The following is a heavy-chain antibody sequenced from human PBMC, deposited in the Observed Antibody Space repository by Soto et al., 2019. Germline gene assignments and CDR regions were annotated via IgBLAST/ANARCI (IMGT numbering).Heavy chain of an antibody. CDR3: AGLLSGSSTSCSVGWFDP. J-gene: IGHJ5*02. CDR2: ISAYNGNT. V-gene: IGHV1-18*01. D-gene: IGHD2-2*01. CDR1: GYTFTSYG. Sequence: QVQLVQSGAEVKKPGASVKVSCKASGYTFTSYGIIWVRQAPGQGLEWMGWISAYNGNTNHAQKLQGRVTMTTDTSTSAAYMELRSLRSDDTAVYYCAGLLSGSSTSCSVGWFDPWGQGTLVTVSS.